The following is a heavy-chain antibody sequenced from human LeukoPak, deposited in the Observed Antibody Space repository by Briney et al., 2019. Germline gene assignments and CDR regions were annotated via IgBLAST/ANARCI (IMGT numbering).Heavy chain of an antibody. J-gene: IGHJ4*02. CDR3: AEGLTAYYFDY. V-gene: IGHV4-34*01. D-gene: IGHD4/OR15-4a*01. Sequence: PSETLSLTCAVYGGSFSGYYWSWIRQPPGKGLEWIGEINHSGSTNYNPSLKSRVTILVDTSKNQFSLKLSSVTAADTAVYYWAEGLTAYYFDYWGQGTLVTVSS. CDR1: GGSFSGYY. CDR2: INHSGST.